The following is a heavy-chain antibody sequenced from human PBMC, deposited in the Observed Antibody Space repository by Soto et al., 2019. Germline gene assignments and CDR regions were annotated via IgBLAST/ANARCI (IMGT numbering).Heavy chain of an antibody. J-gene: IGHJ4*02. V-gene: IGHV1-3*01. D-gene: IGHD3-9*01. CDR2: INAGNGNT. CDR3: AREGDILTGYYPLFDY. Sequence: ASVKVSCKASGYTFTSYAMHWVRQAPGQRLEWMGWINAGNGNTKYSQKFQGRVTITRDTSASTAYMELSSLRSEDTAVYYCAREGDILTGYYPLFDYWGQGTLVTVS. CDR1: GYTFTSYA.